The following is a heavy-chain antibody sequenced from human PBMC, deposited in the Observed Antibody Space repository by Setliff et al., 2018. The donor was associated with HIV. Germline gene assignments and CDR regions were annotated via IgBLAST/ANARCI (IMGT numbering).Heavy chain of an antibody. CDR1: GFTFSSYG. V-gene: IGHV3-23*01. Sequence: LRLSCAASGFTFSSYGMNWVRQAPGKGLEWLSLMSGINDNTHYADSVKGRFTISRDNAKNSLYLQMNSLRAEDTAVYYCANMQWASNAWYSFDYWGQGALVTVSS. J-gene: IGHJ4*02. CDR2: MSGINDNT. D-gene: IGHD6-19*01. CDR3: ANMQWASNAWYSFDY.